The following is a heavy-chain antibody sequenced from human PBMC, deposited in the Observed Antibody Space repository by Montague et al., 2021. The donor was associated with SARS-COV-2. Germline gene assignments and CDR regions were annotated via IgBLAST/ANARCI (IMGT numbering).Heavy chain of an antibody. Sequence: SETLSLTCTVSGGSISSSSYYWGWIRQPPGKGLEWIGSIYYSGSTYYNPSLKSRVTISVDTSKNQFSLKLSSVTAADTAMYYCARHGLAGITIFGVVTPRGGFDIWSQGTMVTVSS. V-gene: IGHV4-39*01. CDR1: GGSISSSSYY. CDR2: IYYSGST. CDR3: ARHGLAGITIFGVVTPRGGFDI. J-gene: IGHJ3*02. D-gene: IGHD3-3*01.